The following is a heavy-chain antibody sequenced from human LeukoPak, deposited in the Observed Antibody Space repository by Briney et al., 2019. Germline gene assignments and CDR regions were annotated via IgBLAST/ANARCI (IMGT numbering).Heavy chain of an antibody. Sequence: ASVKVSCKASGYTFTGYYMHWVRQAPGQGLEWMGRINPNSGGTNYAQKFQGRVTMTRDTSISTAYMELSRLRSDDTAVYYCAREAMIFGVVIIPEPWFDPWGQGTLVTVSS. J-gene: IGHJ5*02. D-gene: IGHD3/OR15-3a*01. CDR1: GYTFTGYY. V-gene: IGHV1-2*06. CDR2: INPNSGGT. CDR3: AREAMIFGVVIIPEPWFDP.